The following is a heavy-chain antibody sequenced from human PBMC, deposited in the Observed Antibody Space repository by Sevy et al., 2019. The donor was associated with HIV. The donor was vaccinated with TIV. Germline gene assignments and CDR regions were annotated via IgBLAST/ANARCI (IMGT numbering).Heavy chain of an antibody. CDR3: VREGLGGFSYSLDC. J-gene: IGHJ4*02. V-gene: IGHV3-7*01. D-gene: IGHD3-16*01. Sequence: GGSLRLSCAASGFTFSDYRMHWVRQAPGKGLEWVATMNQDGTERDYVDSVKGRFTISRDNTKTSLFLQMNSLSAEDTGVYYCVREGLGGFSYSLDCWGQGTLVTVSS. CDR1: GFTFSDYR. CDR2: MNQDGTER.